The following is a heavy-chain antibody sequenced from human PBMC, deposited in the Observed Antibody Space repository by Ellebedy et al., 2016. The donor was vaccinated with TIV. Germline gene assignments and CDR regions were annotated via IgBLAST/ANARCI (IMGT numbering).Heavy chain of an antibody. J-gene: IGHJ4*02. CDR3: ARAGWGVRGDRPFFDY. V-gene: IGHV4-39*07. Sequence: MPSETLSLTCTVSDDSISTNNYYWAWIRQPPGKGLQWIGSVYYSGSTYYNPSLKSRVPMSVHTSRRQFSLRLTSVTAADTAVYFCARAGWGVRGDRPFFDYWGQGTLLTVSS. D-gene: IGHD3-10*01. CDR2: VYYSGST. CDR1: DDSISTNNYY.